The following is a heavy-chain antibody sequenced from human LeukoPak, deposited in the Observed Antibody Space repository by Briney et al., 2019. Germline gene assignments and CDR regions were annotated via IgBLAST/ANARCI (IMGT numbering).Heavy chain of an antibody. CDR1: GFTFSSYA. CDR2: ISGSGGST. CDR3: AKDTFSESRYGVLDS. V-gene: IGHV3-23*01. J-gene: IGHJ4*02. D-gene: IGHD3-10*01. Sequence: GSLRLSCAASGFTFSSYAMGWVRQAPGKGLEWVSAISGSGGSTYYADSVKGRFTISRDNSKNTLYLQMSSLRAEDTAVYYCAKDTFSESRYGVLDSWGQGTLVTVSS.